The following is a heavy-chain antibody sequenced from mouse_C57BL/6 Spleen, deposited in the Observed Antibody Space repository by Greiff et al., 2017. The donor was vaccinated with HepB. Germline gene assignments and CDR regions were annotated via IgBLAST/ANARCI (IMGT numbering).Heavy chain of an antibody. Sequence: EVQLQQSGPELVKPGASVKISCKASGYTFTDYYMNWVKQSHGKSLEWIGDINPNNGGTSYNQKFKGKATLTVDKSSSTAYMELRSLTSEDSAVYYCARVITTVVPYAMDYWGQGTSVTVSS. D-gene: IGHD1-1*01. CDR2: INPNNGGT. V-gene: IGHV1-26*01. J-gene: IGHJ4*01. CDR1: GYTFTDYY. CDR3: ARVITTVVPYAMDY.